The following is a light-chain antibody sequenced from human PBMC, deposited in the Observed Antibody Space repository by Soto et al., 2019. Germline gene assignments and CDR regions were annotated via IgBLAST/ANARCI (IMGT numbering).Light chain of an antibody. CDR2: TTS. CDR3: QQYHTWWT. CDR1: QSIDSW. J-gene: IGKJ1*01. Sequence: DIQMTQSPSTPSASVGDSVTITCRASQSIDSWLAWYQQKSGKAPKLLIYTTSILESGVPSRFSGSGSGTEFTLTISGLQPDDFATYYCQQYHTWWTFGQGTKVDIK. V-gene: IGKV1-5*03.